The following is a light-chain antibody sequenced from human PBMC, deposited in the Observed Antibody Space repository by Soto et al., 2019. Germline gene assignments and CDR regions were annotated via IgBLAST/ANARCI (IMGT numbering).Light chain of an antibody. Sequence: EIVMTQSPITLPVSPGERATLSCRASQSVNGLLAWYQQKPGQAPRVLIYGTSTRATGIPARFSGSRSGTDLTRTISSLQSEDFPVYYCQQYSKWPLTVGQGTRLDIK. CDR1: QSVNGL. J-gene: IGKJ5*01. V-gene: IGKV3-15*01. CDR2: GTS. CDR3: QQYSKWPLT.